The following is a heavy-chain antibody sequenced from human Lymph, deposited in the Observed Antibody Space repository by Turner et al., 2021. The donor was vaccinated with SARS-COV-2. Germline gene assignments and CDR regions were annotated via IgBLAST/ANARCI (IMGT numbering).Heavy chain of an antibody. Sequence: QLQLVQSGPEVKKPGASSKVSCKVSGYTLTELSIHWVQQSPGKGLEWMGGFDPEDVETIYAQKFQGRVTMTEDTSTDTAYMELSSLRSEDTAVYYCATLKSNWKILTGRYYFDFWGQGTLVTVSS. D-gene: IGHD1-1*01. CDR1: GYTLTELS. CDR3: ATLKSNWKILTGRYYFDF. CDR2: FDPEDVET. V-gene: IGHV1-24*01. J-gene: IGHJ4*02.